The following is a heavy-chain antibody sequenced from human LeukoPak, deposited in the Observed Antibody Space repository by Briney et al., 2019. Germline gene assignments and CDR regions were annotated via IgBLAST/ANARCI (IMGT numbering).Heavy chain of an antibody. Sequence: GGSLRLSCASSGLTFSSTAMAWVRQTPGRGLEWVSSISSSSSYIYYADSVKGRFTISRDNAKNSLYLQMNSLRAEDTAVYYCARDLAARIYYYYGMDVWGQGTTVTVSS. V-gene: IGHV3-21*01. J-gene: IGHJ6*02. D-gene: IGHD6-6*01. CDR1: GLTFSSTA. CDR3: ARDLAARIYYYYGMDV. CDR2: ISSSSSYI.